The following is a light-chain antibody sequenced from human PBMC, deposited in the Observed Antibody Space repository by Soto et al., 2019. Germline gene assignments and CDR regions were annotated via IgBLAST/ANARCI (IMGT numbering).Light chain of an antibody. CDR2: GAS. V-gene: IGKV3-20*01. CDR1: QSVYRNF. Sequence: EIVLTQSPGTLSLSPGERATLSCRASQSVYRNFLAWYQQKPGQAPRLLINGASNRATGIPDRFSGSGSGTVFFIIIDILEAEDVAFYFCQQYGSSPQTFGRGTKVAIK. CDR3: QQYGSSPQT. J-gene: IGKJ4*01.